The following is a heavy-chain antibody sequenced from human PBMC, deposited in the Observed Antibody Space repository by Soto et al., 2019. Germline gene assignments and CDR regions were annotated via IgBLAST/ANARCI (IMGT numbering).Heavy chain of an antibody. V-gene: IGHV4-59*01. CDR3: ASMIGDPVLSFDS. J-gene: IGHJ5*01. Sequence: QVQLQESGPGLVKPSETLSLTCTVSGGSISSYYWSWIRQPPGKGLESIGFIFYSGSTSYNPSLTSRVTISIHTSEYQFSLKLNSVTAADTAVYYCASMIGDPVLSFDSWGQGTLVAVSS. D-gene: IGHD3-10*02. CDR1: GGSISSYY. CDR2: IFYSGST.